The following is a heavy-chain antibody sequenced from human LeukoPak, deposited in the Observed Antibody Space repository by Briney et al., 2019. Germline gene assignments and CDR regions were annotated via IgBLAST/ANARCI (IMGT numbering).Heavy chain of an antibody. J-gene: IGHJ4*02. V-gene: IGHV3-23*01. D-gene: IGHD6-19*01. CDR2: VSGSGGST. CDR1: GFTFSSYA. CDR3: ATMGIAVVNSFDY. Sequence: GGSLRLSCAASGFTFSSYAMSWVRQAPGKGLEWVSAVSGSGGSTYYADSVKGRFTISRDNSKNTLYLQMNSLRAEDTAVYYCATMGIAVVNSFDYWGQGTLVTVSS.